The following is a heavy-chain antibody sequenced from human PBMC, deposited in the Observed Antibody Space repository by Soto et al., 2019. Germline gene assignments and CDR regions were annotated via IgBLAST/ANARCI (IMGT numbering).Heavy chain of an antibody. V-gene: IGHV1-2*02. CDR2: INPNSGGT. CDR1: GYTFTGYY. D-gene: IGHD6-19*01. Sequence: QVQLVQSGAEVKKPGASVKVSCKASGYTFTGYYMHWVRQAPGQGLEWMGWINPNSGGTNYAQKFQGRVTMTRDTSISTAYMELSRLRSDDTAVYYGARDFRGGWLVGAVGFDPWGQGTLVTVSS. CDR3: ARDFRGGWLVGAVGFDP. J-gene: IGHJ5*02.